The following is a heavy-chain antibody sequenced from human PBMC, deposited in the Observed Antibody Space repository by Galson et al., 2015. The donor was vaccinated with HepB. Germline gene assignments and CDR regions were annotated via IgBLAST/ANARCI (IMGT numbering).Heavy chain of an antibody. CDR3: ARANSYDILTGYYRGDDAFDI. V-gene: IGHV3-33*01. J-gene: IGHJ3*02. CDR2: IWYDGSNK. CDR1: GFTFSSYG. Sequence: SLRLSCAASGFTFSSYGMHWVRQAPGKGLEWVAVIWYDGSNKYYADSVKGRFTISRDNSKNTLYLQMNSLRAEDTAVYYCARANSYDILTGYYRGDDAFDIWGQGTTVTVSS. D-gene: IGHD3-9*01.